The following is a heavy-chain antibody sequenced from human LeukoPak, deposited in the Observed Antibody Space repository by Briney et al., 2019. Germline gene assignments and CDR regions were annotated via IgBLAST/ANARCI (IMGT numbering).Heavy chain of an antibody. CDR3: STYCGSTSCYLEAFDI. J-gene: IGHJ3*02. Sequence: SETLSLTCTVSGGSISSGGYYWSWIRQHPGKGLEWIGYIYYSGSTYYNPSLKSRVTISVDTSKNQFSLKLSSVTAADTAVYYCSTYCGSTSCYLEAFDIWGQGTMVTVSS. CDR1: GGSISSGGYY. D-gene: IGHD2-2*01. V-gene: IGHV4-31*03. CDR2: IYYSGST.